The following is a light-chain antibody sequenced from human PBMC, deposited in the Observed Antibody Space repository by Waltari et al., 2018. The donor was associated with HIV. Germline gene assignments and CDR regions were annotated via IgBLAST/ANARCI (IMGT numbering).Light chain of an antibody. J-gene: IGLJ1*01. V-gene: IGLV2-14*01. CDR2: EVS. Sequence: QSALTQPASVSGSPGQSITISCTGTNSDLGAYNYVSWYQQHQGKAPKLLIYEVSNRSSGVSSLFSGAKSGTTASLTISGLQAEDEADYYCSAYTGTSTLYVFGPGTKFTVL. CDR3: SAYTGTSTLYV. CDR1: NSDLGAYNY.